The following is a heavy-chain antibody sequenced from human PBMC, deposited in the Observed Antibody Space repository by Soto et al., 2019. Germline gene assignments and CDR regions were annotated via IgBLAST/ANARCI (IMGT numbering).Heavy chain of an antibody. CDR2: INKNGGST. CDR1: GFTFSTYA. Sequence: EVQLLEPGGGLVQPGGSLRLSCAASGFTFSTYAMSWVRQAPGKGLEWVSSINKNGGSTFYADSVKGRFTISRDISKDTLFLQMNSLRAEDTALYYCAKRPSYDFVNWGQGTLVTVSS. CDR3: AKRPSYDFVN. J-gene: IGHJ4*02. V-gene: IGHV3-23*01. D-gene: IGHD3-3*01.